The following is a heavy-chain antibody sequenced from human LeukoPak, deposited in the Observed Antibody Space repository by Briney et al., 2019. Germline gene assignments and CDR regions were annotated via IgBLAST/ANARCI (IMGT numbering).Heavy chain of an antibody. Sequence: GGSLRLSCTASGFTVSNAWLTWGRQDPGVGLEWVGRIKSKTDGGATDYSTPAKGRFTISRGDSKNNLYLQMNNLKTEDTAIYYCTRDWFDSWGQGTLVTVSS. CDR3: TRDWFDS. CDR2: IKSKTDGGAT. V-gene: IGHV3-15*01. J-gene: IGHJ5*01. CDR1: GFTVSNAW.